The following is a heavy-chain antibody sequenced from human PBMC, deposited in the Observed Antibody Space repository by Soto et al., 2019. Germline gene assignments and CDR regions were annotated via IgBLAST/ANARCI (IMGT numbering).Heavy chain of an antibody. J-gene: IGHJ5*02. CDR3: ARQIFCSSTSCVGKHLRWFDP. D-gene: IGHD2-2*01. Sequence: QLQLQESGPGLVRPSETLSLTCTVSGASISSSGYYWASMRQPPGKGPEWIGSSHYTGSTTYNPSLETRVPISVDTSKNQFSLRLTSLTAADTAVYHCARQIFCSSTSCVGKHLRWFDPWGQGTQVTVSS. CDR1: GASISSSGYY. CDR2: SHYTGST. V-gene: IGHV4-39*01.